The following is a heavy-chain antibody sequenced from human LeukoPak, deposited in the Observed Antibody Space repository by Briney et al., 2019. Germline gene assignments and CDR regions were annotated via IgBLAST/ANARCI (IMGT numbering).Heavy chain of an antibody. CDR1: EFTFSNAW. CDR2: IKSKTDGGTT. Sequence: GGSLRLSCAASEFTFSNAWMSWVRQAPGKGLEWVGRIKSKTDGGTTDYAAPVKGRFTISRDDSKNTLYLQMNSLKTEDTAVYYCTTEYSSGAFDYWGQGTLVTVSS. V-gene: IGHV3-15*01. CDR3: TTEYSSGAFDY. J-gene: IGHJ4*02. D-gene: IGHD6-19*01.